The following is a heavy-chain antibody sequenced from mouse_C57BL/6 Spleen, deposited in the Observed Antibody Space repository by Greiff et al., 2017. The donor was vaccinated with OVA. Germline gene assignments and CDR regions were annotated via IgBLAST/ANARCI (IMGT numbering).Heavy chain of an antibody. CDR1: GYTFTSYG. Sequence: QVQLQQSGAELARPGASVKLSCKASGYTFTSYGISWVKQRTGQGLEWIGEIYPRSGNTYYNEKFKGKATLTADKSSSTAYMELRSLTSEDSAVYVCAREDLTGTGGYFDYWGQGTTRTVSS. CDR2: IYPRSGNT. CDR3: AREDLTGTGGYFDY. J-gene: IGHJ2*01. D-gene: IGHD4-1*01. V-gene: IGHV1-81*01.